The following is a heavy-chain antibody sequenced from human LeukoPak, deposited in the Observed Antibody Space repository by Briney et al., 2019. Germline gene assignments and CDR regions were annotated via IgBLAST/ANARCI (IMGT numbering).Heavy chain of an antibody. CDR1: GFTVSSNY. J-gene: IGHJ4*02. V-gene: IGHV3-66*02. CDR2: IYTEGTT. CDR3: ASEGD. Sequence: GGSLRLSRSVSGFTVSSNYFSWVRQAPGKGLEGVSVIYTEGTTYYADSVKGRFTISRDNSKNTVYLQMNSLRVEDTAVYYCASEGDWGQGTLVTVSS. D-gene: IGHD3-16*01.